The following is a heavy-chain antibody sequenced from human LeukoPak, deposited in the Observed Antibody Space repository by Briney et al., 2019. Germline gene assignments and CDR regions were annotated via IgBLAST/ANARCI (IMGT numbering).Heavy chain of an antibody. D-gene: IGHD3-9*01. CDR3: AGDFLTGAGTFDY. J-gene: IGHJ4*02. CDR1: EYIFTTDY. V-gene: IGHV1-46*01. Sequence: ASVKVSCKASEYIFTTDYIHWVRQAPGQGLEWMGTINPSGDSTTYAQNFQGRVTMTRDTSTSTVYMELSSLTSEDTAVYYCAGDFLTGAGTFDYWGQGTLVTVSS. CDR2: INPSGDST.